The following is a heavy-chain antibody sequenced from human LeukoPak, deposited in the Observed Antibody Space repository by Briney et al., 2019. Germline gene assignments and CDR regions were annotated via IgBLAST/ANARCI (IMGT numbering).Heavy chain of an antibody. J-gene: IGHJ6*03. D-gene: IGHD3-9*01. V-gene: IGHV1-18*01. CDR2: ISVYNGNT. CDR1: GYTFSSYG. Sequence: HRASVKVSCKASGYTFSSYGISWVRQAPGQGLEWMGWISVYNGNTNYAQKVQGRVTMTTDTSTSTAYMDLRSLRSDDTAVYYCARDRSRIPDILTGYRLFPTTSYMDVWGKGTTVTISS. CDR3: ARDRSRIPDILTGYRLFPTTSYMDV.